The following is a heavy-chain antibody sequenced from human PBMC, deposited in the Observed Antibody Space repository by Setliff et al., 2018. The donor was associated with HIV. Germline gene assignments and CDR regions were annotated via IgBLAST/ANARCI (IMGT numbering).Heavy chain of an antibody. D-gene: IGHD5-18*01. V-gene: IGHV3-11*01. CDR2: ISSPSTM. Sequence: PGGSLRLSCTASGFSFSAYYMGWVRQSPGKGLEWIAYISSPSTMFYADYVRGRFTISRDNAKNSLYLQMNSLRAEDTAVYYCAKDREYSYGLRGDAFDIWGQGTMVTVSS. J-gene: IGHJ3*02. CDR3: AKDREYSYGLRGDAFDI. CDR1: GFSFSAYY.